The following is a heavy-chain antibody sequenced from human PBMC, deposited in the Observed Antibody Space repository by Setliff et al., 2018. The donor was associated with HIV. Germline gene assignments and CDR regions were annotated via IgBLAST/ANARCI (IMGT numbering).Heavy chain of an antibody. D-gene: IGHD6-6*01. V-gene: IGHV1-69*05. CDR1: GGTFSNYA. J-gene: IGHJ6*03. CDR2: IIPMFGTA. Sequence: GASVKVSCKTSGGTFSNYAISWVRQAPGQGLEWMGGIIPMFGTANYAQKFQGRVTITTDASTSTAYMGLSSLRSEDTAVYYCARGSIAAPKHYYYMNVWGKGTTVTVSS. CDR3: ARGSIAAPKHYYYMNV.